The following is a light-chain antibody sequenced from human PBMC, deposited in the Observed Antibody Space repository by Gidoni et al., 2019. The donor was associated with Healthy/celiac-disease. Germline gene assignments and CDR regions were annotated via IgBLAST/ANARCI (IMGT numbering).Light chain of an antibody. CDR2: AAS. CDR1: QNISRY. Sequence: EIAMTQYPASLSESVGDRVIVTCRASQNISRYLSWYQQKPGNPPKLLIYAASSLQSGVPSRFSGSGSGTDFTLTIRSLQPEDFATYYCQQSYSTPLTFGGGTKVEIK. J-gene: IGKJ4*01. V-gene: IGKV1-39*01. CDR3: QQSYSTPLT.